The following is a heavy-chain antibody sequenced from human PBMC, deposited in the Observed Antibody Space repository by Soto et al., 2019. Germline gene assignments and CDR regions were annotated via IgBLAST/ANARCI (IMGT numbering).Heavy chain of an antibody. V-gene: IGHV3-30-3*01. CDR1: GLTFSSYA. D-gene: IGHD6-19*01. J-gene: IGHJ4*02. Sequence: QVHLVESGGGVVQPGKSLRLSCTASGLTFSSYAVHWVRQAPGKGLEWVSVISGDGGNKYFAESVRGRFLISRDNSKNTVYLQMNSLRHEDTAVYFCARRLTSTVSALGYLGQGTLVTVSS. CDR2: ISGDGGNK. CDR3: ARRLTSTVSALGY.